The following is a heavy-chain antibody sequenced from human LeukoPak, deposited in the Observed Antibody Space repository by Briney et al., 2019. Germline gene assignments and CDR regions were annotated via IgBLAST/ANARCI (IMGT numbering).Heavy chain of an antibody. CDR3: VYSGYEVGHY. Sequence: GASVKVSCKASGYTFTGYYMHWVRQAPGQGLEWMGWINPNSGGTNYAQKFQGRVTMARDASISTAYMELSRLRSDDTAVYYCVYSGYEVGHYWGQGTLVTVSS. CDR1: GYTFTGYY. CDR2: INPNSGGT. J-gene: IGHJ4*02. V-gene: IGHV1-2*02. D-gene: IGHD5-12*01.